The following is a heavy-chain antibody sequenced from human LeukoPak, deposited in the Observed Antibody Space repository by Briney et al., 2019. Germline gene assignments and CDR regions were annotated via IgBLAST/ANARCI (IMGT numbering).Heavy chain of an antibody. Sequence: SVKVSCKASGGTFSSYAISWVRQAPGQGLEWMGGIIPIFGTANYAQKFQGRVTITADESTSTAYMELSSLRSEDTAVYYCARDGGTRLYPAYPFSTKIWGQGTMVTVSS. CDR2: IIPIFGTA. J-gene: IGHJ3*02. CDR1: GGTFSSYA. D-gene: IGHD1-26*01. V-gene: IGHV1-69*13. CDR3: ARDGGTRLYPAYPFSTKI.